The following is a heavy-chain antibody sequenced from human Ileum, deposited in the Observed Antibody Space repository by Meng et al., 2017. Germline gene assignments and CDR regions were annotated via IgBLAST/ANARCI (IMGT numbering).Heavy chain of an antibody. D-gene: IGHD3-16*02. CDR1: GFPFSGSA. J-gene: IGHJ4*02. CDR2: IRSKANNYAT. CDR3: TLALRLGELSLYDY. V-gene: IGHV3-73*01. Sequence: GGSLRLSCAASGFPFSGSAMHWVRQASGEGLGWVGRIRSKANNYATAYAASGKGRFAISRGDSKNKAYLKRNSLKTEDTAVYYCTLALRLGELSLYDYWGQGTLVTVSS.